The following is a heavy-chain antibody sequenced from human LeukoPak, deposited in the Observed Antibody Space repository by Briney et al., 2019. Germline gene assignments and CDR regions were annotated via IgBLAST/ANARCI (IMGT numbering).Heavy chain of an antibody. D-gene: IGHD3-22*01. Sequence: SVKVSCKASGGTFSSYAISWVRQAPGQGLEWMGGIIPIFGTANYAQKFQGRVTITADESTSTAYMELSSLRSEDTAVYYCARAPYYYDSSGPVILLGYYMDVWGKGTTVTVSS. V-gene: IGHV1-69*01. CDR3: ARAPYYYDSSGPVILLGYYMDV. J-gene: IGHJ6*03. CDR2: IIPIFGTA. CDR1: GGTFSSYA.